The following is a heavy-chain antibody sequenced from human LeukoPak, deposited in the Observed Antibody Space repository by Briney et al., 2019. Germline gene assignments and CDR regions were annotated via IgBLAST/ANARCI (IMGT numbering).Heavy chain of an antibody. CDR2: IYPGDSDT. D-gene: IGHD4-11*01. J-gene: IGHJ6*02. V-gene: IGHV5-51*01. CDR3: ARLNAVTPNYYYGMDV. CDR1: GYMFTSYW. Sequence: GESLKISCKGSGYMFTSYWIGWVRQMPGKGLEWMGIIYPGDSDTRYSPSFQGQVTISADKSIGTAYLQWSSLKASDTAMYYCARLNAVTPNYYYGMDVWGQGTTVTVSS.